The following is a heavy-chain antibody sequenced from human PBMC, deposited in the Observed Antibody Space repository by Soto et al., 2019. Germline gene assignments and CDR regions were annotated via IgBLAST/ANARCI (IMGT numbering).Heavy chain of an antibody. Sequence: GGSLRLSCAVSGFTFRNYAMSWVRQAPGRGPEWVSSIHGNGGGAYYADSVRGRFTISRDNSKNTLYLDMNSVRADDTAFYYCAKGQFNGNGVFDGFDIWGQGTLVTVSS. CDR2: IHGNGGGA. V-gene: IGHV3-23*01. CDR1: GFTFRNYA. J-gene: IGHJ3*02. CDR3: AKGQFNGNGVFDGFDI. D-gene: IGHD2-8*01.